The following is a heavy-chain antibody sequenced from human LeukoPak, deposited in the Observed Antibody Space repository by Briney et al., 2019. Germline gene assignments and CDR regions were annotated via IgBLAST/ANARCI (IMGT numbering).Heavy chain of an antibody. D-gene: IGHD2-8*02. CDR3: AKDFRSLWSLYYFDY. CDR1: GFTFSSYG. CDR2: ISYDGSNK. V-gene: IGHV3-30*18. J-gene: IGHJ4*02. Sequence: GGSLRLSCAASGFTFSSYGMHWVRQAPGKGLEWVAVISYDGSNKYYADSVKGRFTISRDNSKNTLYLQMNSLSAEDTAVYYCAKDFRSLWSLYYFDYWGQGTLVTVSS.